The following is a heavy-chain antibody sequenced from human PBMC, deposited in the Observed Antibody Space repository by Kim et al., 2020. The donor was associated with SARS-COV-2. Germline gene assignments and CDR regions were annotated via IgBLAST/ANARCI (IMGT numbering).Heavy chain of an antibody. V-gene: IGHV3-74*01. CDR3: ARDGSPGGVVWLLFPDNWFDL. J-gene: IGHJ5*02. CDR2: INSDGSSI. Sequence: GGSLRLSCAASGFTFRDYWMHWVRQDARGGLMWVSRINSDGSSISYADSVKGRFTISRDNAKNTLYLQMNSLREEDTAVYYCARDGSPGGVVWLLFPDNWFDLWGQGAPVSVSS. CDR1: GFTFRDYW. D-gene: IGHD3-3*01.